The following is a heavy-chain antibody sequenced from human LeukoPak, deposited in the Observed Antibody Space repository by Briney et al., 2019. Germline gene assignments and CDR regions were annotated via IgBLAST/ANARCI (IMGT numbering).Heavy chain of an antibody. CDR3: ARSYSSGYSRDDY. Sequence: GASVKACKASGYTFPSYYMHWVRQAPGQGLEWMGIINPSGGSTSYAQKFQGRVTMTRDTSTSTVYMELSSLRSEDTAVYYCARSYSSGYSRDDYWGQGTLVTVSS. V-gene: IGHV1-46*01. D-gene: IGHD3-22*01. J-gene: IGHJ4*02. CDR2: INPSGGST. CDR1: GYTFPSYY.